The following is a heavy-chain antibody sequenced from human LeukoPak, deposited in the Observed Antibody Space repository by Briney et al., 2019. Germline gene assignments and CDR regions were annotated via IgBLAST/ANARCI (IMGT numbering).Heavy chain of an antibody. J-gene: IGHJ6*02. V-gene: IGHV4-39*01. Sequence: SETLSLTCTVSGGSISSSSYYWGWIRQPPGKGLEWIGSIYYSGSTYYNPSLKSRVTISVDTSKNQCSLKLSSVTAADTAVYYCARQGTVTTYYYYYYGMDVWGQGTTVTVSS. CDR2: IYYSGST. D-gene: IGHD4-17*01. CDR1: GGSISSSSYY. CDR3: ARQGTVTTYYYYYYGMDV.